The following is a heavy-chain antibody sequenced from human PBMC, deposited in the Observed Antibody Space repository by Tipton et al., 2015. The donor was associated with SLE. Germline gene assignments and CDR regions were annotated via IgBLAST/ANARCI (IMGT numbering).Heavy chain of an antibody. J-gene: IGHJ4*02. D-gene: IGHD3-22*01. CDR1: GGSISSHY. CDR3: ARVHRYDNRGRFDY. V-gene: IGHV4-59*11. CDR2: IYYSGST. Sequence: TLSLTCTVSGGSISSHYWSWIRQPPGKGLEWIGYIYYSGSTNYNPSLKSRVTISVDTSKNQFSLKLSSVTAADTAVYYCARVHRYDNRGRFDYWGQGTLVTVSS.